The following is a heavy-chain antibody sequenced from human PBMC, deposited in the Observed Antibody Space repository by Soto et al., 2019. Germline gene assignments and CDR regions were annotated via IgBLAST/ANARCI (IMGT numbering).Heavy chain of an antibody. CDR2: IYHSGST. V-gene: IGHV4-4*02. D-gene: IGHD4-17*01. J-gene: IGHJ6*02. CDR3: ARPIYGDYGFFDYYYGMDV. Sequence: SETLSLTCAVSGGSISSSNWWSWVRQPPGKGLEWIGEIYHSGSTNYNPSLKSRVTISVDKSKNQFSLKLSSVTAADTAVYYCARPIYGDYGFFDYYYGMDVWGQGTTVTVSS. CDR1: GGSISSSNW.